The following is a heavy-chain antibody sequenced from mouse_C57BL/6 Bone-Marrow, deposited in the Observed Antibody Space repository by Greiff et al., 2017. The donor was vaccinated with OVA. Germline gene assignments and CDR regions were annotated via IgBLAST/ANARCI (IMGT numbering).Heavy chain of an antibody. D-gene: IGHD3-2*02. Sequence: EVKLVESGGGLVQPGGSLSLSCAASGFTFTDYYMSWVRQPPGKALEWLGFISNKANGYTTEYSASVKGRFTISRDNSQSILYLQMNALRADDSATYYCARTAQATVSFAYWGQGTLVTVSA. V-gene: IGHV7-3*01. J-gene: IGHJ3*01. CDR3: ARTAQATVSFAY. CDR1: GFTFTDYY. CDR2: ISNKANGYTT.